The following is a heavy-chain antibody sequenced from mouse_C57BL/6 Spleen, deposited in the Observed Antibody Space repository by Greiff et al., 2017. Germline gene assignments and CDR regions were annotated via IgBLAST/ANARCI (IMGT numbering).Heavy chain of an antibody. V-gene: IGHV1-42*01. CDR2: INPSTGDT. CDR3: ARTRLFDY. J-gene: IGHJ2*01. Sequence: EVQLQESGPELVKPGASVKISCKASGYSFTGYYMNWVKQSPEKSLEWIGEINPSTGDTTYNQKFKAKATLTVDKSSSTAYMQLKSLTSEDSAVYYCARTRLFDYWGQGTTLTVSS. CDR1: GYSFTGYY.